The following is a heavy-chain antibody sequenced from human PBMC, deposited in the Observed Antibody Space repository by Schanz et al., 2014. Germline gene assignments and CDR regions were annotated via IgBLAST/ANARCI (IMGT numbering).Heavy chain of an antibody. V-gene: IGHV3-21*02. Sequence: EVQLVESGGGLVKPGGSLRLSCAASGFTFSSYSLAWVRQAPGKGLEWVSFISTGRYLYYADSVEGGFTISRDNTKNSDIPQTSSMRGEDTGLYFCARDPVEGAPTPYYFDSWGPGTLVTVSS. CDR2: ISTGRYL. CDR1: GFTFSSYS. J-gene: IGHJ4*02. CDR3: ARDPVEGAPTPYYFDS. D-gene: IGHD3-16*01.